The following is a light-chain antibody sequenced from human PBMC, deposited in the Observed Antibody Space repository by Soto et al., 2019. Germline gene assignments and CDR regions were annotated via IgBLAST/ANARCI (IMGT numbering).Light chain of an antibody. Sequence: EVVLTQSPVTLTLSPGERATLSCRASQSISSYLAWYQQKPGQAPRLLIYDASNSATGIPARFSGGGSGTDFTLTISSLEPEDFAVYYCQQRSNWPLTFGGGTKVEIK. J-gene: IGKJ4*01. CDR2: DAS. CDR3: QQRSNWPLT. V-gene: IGKV3-11*01. CDR1: QSISSY.